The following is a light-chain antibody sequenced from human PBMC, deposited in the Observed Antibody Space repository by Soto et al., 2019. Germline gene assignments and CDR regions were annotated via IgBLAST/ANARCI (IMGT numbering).Light chain of an antibody. J-gene: IGKJ5*01. Sequence: LLTQSPVTLSVSPGERATLSCKASQSVSSYLAWYQQRPGQAPRLLLYDASNRATGIPARFSGSGSGTDLTLTIDNLETEDFAIYYCQQRNNWPPITFGQGTRLEIK. CDR1: QSVSSY. CDR3: QQRNNWPPIT. V-gene: IGKV3-11*01. CDR2: DAS.